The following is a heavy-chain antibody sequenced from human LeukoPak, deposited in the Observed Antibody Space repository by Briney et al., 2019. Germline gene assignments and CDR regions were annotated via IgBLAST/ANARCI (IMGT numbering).Heavy chain of an antibody. CDR3: ARVDYGYCFDY. D-gene: IGHD3-10*01. Sequence: SETLSLTCTVSGVSVSSGSYYWSWIRQPPGKGLEWIGYIYYSGSTNYNPSLKSRVTISVDTSKNQFSLKLSSVTAADTAVYYCARVDYGYCFDYWGQGTLVTVSS. CDR2: IYYSGST. V-gene: IGHV4-61*01. CDR1: GVSVSSGSYY. J-gene: IGHJ4*02.